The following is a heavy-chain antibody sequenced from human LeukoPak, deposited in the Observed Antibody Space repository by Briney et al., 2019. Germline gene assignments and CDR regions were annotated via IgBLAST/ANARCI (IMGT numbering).Heavy chain of an antibody. V-gene: IGHV3-66*02. J-gene: IGHJ3*02. CDR2: IYSGGST. Sequence: PGGSLRLSCAASGFTVSSNYMSSVRQAPGKGLEWVSVIYSGGSTYYADSVKGRFTISRDNSKNTLYLQMNSLRAEDTAVYYCARGPGGDAFDIWGQGTMVTVSS. CDR1: GFTVSSNY. CDR3: ARGPGGDAFDI. D-gene: IGHD3-10*01.